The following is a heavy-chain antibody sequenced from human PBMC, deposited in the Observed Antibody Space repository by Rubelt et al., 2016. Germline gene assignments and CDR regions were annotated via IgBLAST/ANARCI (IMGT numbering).Heavy chain of an antibody. CDR3: ARVSSSWSGENWFDP. D-gene: IGHD6-13*01. CDR1: GGSISSYY. Sequence: QVQLQESGPGLVKPSETLSLTCTVSGGSISSYYWSWIRQPPGKGLGWIGYISYSGTTFYNPSLKSRVTISVDASQNQFSLNLSSVTAADTAVYYCARVSSSWSGENWFDPWGQGTLVTVSS. V-gene: IGHV4-59*12. CDR2: ISYSGTT. J-gene: IGHJ5*02.